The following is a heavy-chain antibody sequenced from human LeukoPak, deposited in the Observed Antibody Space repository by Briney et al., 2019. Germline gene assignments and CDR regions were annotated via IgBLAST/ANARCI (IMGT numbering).Heavy chain of an antibody. CDR2: ISGSGGST. V-gene: IGHV3-23*01. D-gene: IGHD6-13*01. CDR3: AKDPGLVLAAAEEDY. Sequence: GGSLRLSCAASGFTFSSYAMSWVRQAPGKGLEWVSAISGSGGSTYYADSVKGRFTISRDNSKNTLYLQMNSLRAEDTAVYYCAKDPGLVLAAAEEDYWGQGTLVTVSS. CDR1: GFTFSSYA. J-gene: IGHJ4*02.